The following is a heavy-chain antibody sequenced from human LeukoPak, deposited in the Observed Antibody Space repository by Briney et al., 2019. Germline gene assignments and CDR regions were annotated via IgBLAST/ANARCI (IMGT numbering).Heavy chain of an antibody. CDR2: INSDGSRT. CDR3: ASLFLCYGCSSSSDSFDI. Sequence: RGSLRLSCAASGFTFSSYWMHWVRQAPGKGPVWVSRINSDGSRTTYADSVKGRFTISRDNAKNTLYLLMNSLRAEDTAVYYCASLFLCYGCSSSSDSFDIWGQGTMVTVSS. J-gene: IGHJ3*02. CDR1: GFTFSSYW. D-gene: IGHD6-6*01. V-gene: IGHV3-74*03.